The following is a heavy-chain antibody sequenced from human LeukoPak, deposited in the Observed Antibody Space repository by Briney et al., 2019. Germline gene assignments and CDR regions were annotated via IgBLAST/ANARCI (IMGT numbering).Heavy chain of an antibody. CDR2: IYYSGST. CDR1: GGSISSYY. J-gene: IGHJ6*03. D-gene: IGHD5-18*01. V-gene: IGHV4-59*01. CDR3: ARGYSYGYEYYYYYMDV. Sequence: SETLSLTCTVSGGSISSYYWSWIRQPPRKGREWIGYIYYSGSTNYNPSLKSRVTISVDTSKNQFSLKLSSVTAADTAVYYCARGYSYGYEYYYYYMDVWGKGTTVTVSS.